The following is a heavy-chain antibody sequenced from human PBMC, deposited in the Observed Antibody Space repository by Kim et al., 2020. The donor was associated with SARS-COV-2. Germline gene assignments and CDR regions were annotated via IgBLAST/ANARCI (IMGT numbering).Heavy chain of an antibody. CDR2: IA. Sequence: IANYAQKFQGRVTTTADKPTSSAYMELSSLRSEDTAVYYCAGGLGTDFDYWGQGTLVTVSS. J-gene: IGHJ4*02. CDR3: AGGLGTDFDY. V-gene: IGHV1-69*04. D-gene: IGHD6-19*01.